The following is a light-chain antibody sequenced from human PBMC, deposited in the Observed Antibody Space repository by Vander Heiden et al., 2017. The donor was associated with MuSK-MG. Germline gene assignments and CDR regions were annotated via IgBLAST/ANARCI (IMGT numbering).Light chain of an antibody. J-gene: IGKJ1*01. CDR2: DAS. Sequence: EIVLTQSPVTLSLSPGERATLSCRARQNINNYLTWYQPQPGPAPRPLLFDASTRATGIPARFSGSGTGTGFILTISSLEPEAFAFYFCQQRSLCNPAATFGQGTKVEIK. V-gene: IGKV3-11*01. CDR1: QNINNY. CDR3: QQRSLCNPAAT.